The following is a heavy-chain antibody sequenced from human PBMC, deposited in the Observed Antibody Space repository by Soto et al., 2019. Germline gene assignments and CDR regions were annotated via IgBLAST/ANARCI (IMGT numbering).Heavy chain of an antibody. J-gene: IGHJ4*02. D-gene: IGHD3-9*01. CDR2: IIPIFGTA. V-gene: IGHV1-69*13. Sequence: ASVEVSCKASGGTFSSYAISWVRQAPGQGLEWMGGIIPIFGTANYAQKFQGRVTITADESTSTAYMELSSLRSEDTAVYYCARALLNYDILTGYDYWGQGTLVTVSS. CDR3: ARALLNYDILTGYDY. CDR1: GGTFSSYA.